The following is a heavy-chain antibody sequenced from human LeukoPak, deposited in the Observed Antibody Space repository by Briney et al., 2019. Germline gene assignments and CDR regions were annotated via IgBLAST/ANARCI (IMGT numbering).Heavy chain of an antibody. V-gene: IGHV1-18*01. Sequence: ASVKVSCKASGYIFTSYGISWVRQAPGQGLEWMGWISAYNGNTNYAQKLQGRVTMTTGASTSTAYMELRSLRSDDTALYYCARTLRSTPVYFDYWGQGTLVTVSS. CDR2: ISAYNGNT. CDR1: GYIFTSYG. D-gene: IGHD4-17*01. J-gene: IGHJ4*02. CDR3: ARTLRSTPVYFDY.